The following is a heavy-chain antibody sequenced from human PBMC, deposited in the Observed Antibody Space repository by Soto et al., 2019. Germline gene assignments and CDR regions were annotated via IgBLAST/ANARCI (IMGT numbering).Heavy chain of an antibody. CDR2: IYDSGST. CDR1: VGSISSGDYY. CDR3: ARVPTYDFWNGYYRTYYFDS. V-gene: IGHV4-31*03. Sequence: SETLSLTCTVSVGSISSGDYYWSWIRQHPAKGLEWIGYIYDSGSTHYNPSLKSRVTMSVDTSKNQFSVKLSSVTAADTAVYYCARVPTYDFWNGYYRTYYFDSLGQGNLVTVSS. D-gene: IGHD3-3*01. J-gene: IGHJ4*02.